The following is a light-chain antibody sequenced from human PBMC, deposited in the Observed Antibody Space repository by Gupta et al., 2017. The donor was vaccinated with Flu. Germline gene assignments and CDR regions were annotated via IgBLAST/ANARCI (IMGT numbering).Light chain of an antibody. Sequence: DIVMTQSPLPLAVTPGEQTSISFRSRQSRRHRNGNNYLNWYLQRPGQSPQLLIYVASTRASGVPDRFSGSGSGTDFVLKINRLEAEDVGIYYCKQSLQSPLTFGQGTKVDIK. V-gene: IGKV2-28*01. CDR3: KQSLQSPLT. J-gene: IGKJ1*01. CDR1: QSRRHRNGNNY. CDR2: VAS.